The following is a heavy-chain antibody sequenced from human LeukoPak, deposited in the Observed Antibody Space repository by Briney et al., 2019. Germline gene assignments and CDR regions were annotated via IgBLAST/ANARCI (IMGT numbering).Heavy chain of an antibody. Sequence: SETLSLTCTVSGDSINNNNYYWGWIRQPPGKGLEWIGNIYYNGRTYYSPSLKSRVTISVDTSKNQFSLKLSSVTAADTAVYYCARTLEITFGGVIRYYYYGMDVWGQGTTVTVSS. J-gene: IGHJ6*02. CDR3: ARTLEITFGGVIRYYYYGMDV. CDR1: GDSINNNNYY. D-gene: IGHD3-16*02. V-gene: IGHV4-39*07. CDR2: IYYNGRT.